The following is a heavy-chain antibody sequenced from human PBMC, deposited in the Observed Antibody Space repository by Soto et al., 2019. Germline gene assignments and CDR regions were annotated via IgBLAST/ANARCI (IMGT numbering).Heavy chain of an antibody. V-gene: IGHV3-23*01. D-gene: IGHD2-2*01. Sequence: GGSLRLSCAASGFTFSSYAMNWVRQAPGKELEWVSTISDSGDRTYYADSVKGRFTISRDNSKNTLYLQMNSLRAEDTAVYYCAKWGRIVVVPAASDGMDVWGQGTTVTVSS. J-gene: IGHJ6*02. CDR3: AKWGRIVVVPAASDGMDV. CDR1: GFTFSSYA. CDR2: ISDSGDRT.